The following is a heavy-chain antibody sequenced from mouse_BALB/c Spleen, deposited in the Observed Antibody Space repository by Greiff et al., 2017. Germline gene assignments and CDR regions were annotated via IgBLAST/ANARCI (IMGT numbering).Heavy chain of an antibody. CDR3: ARSLYGNYEGYFDY. Sequence: QVQLQQPGAELVMPGASVKMSCKASGYTFTDYWMHWVKQRPGQGLEWIGAIDTSDSYTSYNQKFKGKATLTVDESSSTAYMQLSSLTSEDSAVYYCARSLYGNYEGYFDYWGQGTTLTVSS. J-gene: IGHJ2*01. D-gene: IGHD2-1*01. CDR1: GYTFTDYW. V-gene: IGHV1-69*01. CDR2: IDTSDSYT.